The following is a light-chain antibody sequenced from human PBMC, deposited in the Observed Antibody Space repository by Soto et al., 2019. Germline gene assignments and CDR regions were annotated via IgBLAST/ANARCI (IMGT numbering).Light chain of an antibody. J-gene: IGLJ2*01. Sequence: QSALTQPASVSGSPGQSITISCTGTSNDVGGYHYVSWYQHHPGKAPKLMIYDVDNRPSGVSNRFSGSKSGNTASLTISGLQAEDEADYYCNSYTSSSTYVVFGGGTKLTVL. CDR3: NSYTSSSTYVV. V-gene: IGLV2-14*03. CDR1: SNDVGGYHY. CDR2: DVD.